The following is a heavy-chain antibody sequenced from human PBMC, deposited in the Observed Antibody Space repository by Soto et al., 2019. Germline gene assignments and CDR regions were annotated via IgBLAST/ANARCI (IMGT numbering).Heavy chain of an antibody. CDR3: ATESGSTYGYFDH. J-gene: IGHJ4*02. D-gene: IGHD3-10*01. Sequence: PSETLSLTCTVSGGSVNSDEHYWTWIRQSPGKGLEWIGYISNSGSTGYNPSLKTRLSMSVDRSKNQFTLKLTSVTAADTAVYFCATESGSTYGYFDHWGQGTQVTVSS. CDR1: GGSVNSDEHY. V-gene: IGHV4-30-4*01. CDR2: ISNSGST.